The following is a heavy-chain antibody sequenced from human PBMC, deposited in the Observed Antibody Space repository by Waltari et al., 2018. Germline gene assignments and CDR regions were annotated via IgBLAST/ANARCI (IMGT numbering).Heavy chain of an antibody. CDR2: IQQDGSEQ. Sequence: EVQLVESGGGLVQPGGSLRLSCAASGFTFSSYWVSWVRTAPGKGLEWGANIQQDGSEQYSVDAVKGRFTSSRDNAKNSLYLQMNSLRAEDTAVYYCARELDNFDYWGQGTLVTVSS. CDR1: GFTFSSYW. J-gene: IGHJ4*02. V-gene: IGHV3-7*01. CDR3: ARELDNFDY. D-gene: IGHD1-1*01.